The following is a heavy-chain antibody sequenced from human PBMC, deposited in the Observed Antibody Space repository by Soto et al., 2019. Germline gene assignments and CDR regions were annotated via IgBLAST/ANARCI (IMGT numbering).Heavy chain of an antibody. V-gene: IGHV3-30-3*01. CDR2: ISYDGSNK. CDR1: EFTFSSYA. J-gene: IGHJ6*02. D-gene: IGHD3-22*01. CDR3: AKIVVGSPYGMDV. Sequence: GGALRLSAGASEFTFSSYAVRRVRHATGKGLEWVAVISYDGSNKYYADAVKGRFTISRDNSKNTLYLQMNSLRAEDTAVYYCAKIVVGSPYGMDVRGQGTTVTVTS.